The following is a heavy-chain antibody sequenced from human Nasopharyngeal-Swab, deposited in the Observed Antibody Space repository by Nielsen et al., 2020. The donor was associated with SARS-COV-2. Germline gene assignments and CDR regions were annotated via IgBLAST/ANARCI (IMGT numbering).Heavy chain of an antibody. CDR1: GGTFSSYA. Sequence: SVKVSCKASGGTFSSYAISWVRQAPGQGLEWMGGIIPIFGTANYAQKFQGRVTITADESTSTAYMELSSLRSEDTAVYYCARGDIIAVAGTGYYYYYYMDVWAKGPRSPSP. J-gene: IGHJ6*03. CDR2: IIPIFGTA. V-gene: IGHV1-69*13. D-gene: IGHD6-19*01. CDR3: ARGDIIAVAGTGYYYYYYMDV.